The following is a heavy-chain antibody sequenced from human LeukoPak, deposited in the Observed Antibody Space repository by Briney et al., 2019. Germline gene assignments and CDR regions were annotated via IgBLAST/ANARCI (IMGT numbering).Heavy chain of an antibody. D-gene: IGHD1-26*01. J-gene: IGHJ5*02. V-gene: IGHV4-31*03. CDR3: ARNKPVGAIVDP. Sequence: SETLSPTCTVSGGSISSGGYYWSWIRQHPGKGLEWIGYIYYSGSTYYNPSLKSRVTISVDTSKNQFSLKLSSVTAADTAVYYCARNKPVGAIVDPWGQGTLVTVSS. CDR1: GGSISSGGYY. CDR2: IYYSGST.